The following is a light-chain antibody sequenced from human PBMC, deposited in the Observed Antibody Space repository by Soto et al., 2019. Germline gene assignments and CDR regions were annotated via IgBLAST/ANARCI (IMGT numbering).Light chain of an antibody. V-gene: IGLV1-40*01. Sequence: QSVLTQPPSVSGAPGQRVTISCTGSGSTIGAGYDVHWYQQLPATAPKLLIYSNNNRPSGVPDRFSGSKSGTSASLAISGLQDEDEADYYCQSYDSSLTVVFGGGTKLTVL. J-gene: IGLJ2*01. CDR2: SNN. CDR1: GSTIGAGYD. CDR3: QSYDSSLTVV.